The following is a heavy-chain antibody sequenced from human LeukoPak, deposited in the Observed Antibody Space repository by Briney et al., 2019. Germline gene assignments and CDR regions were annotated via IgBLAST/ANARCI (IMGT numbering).Heavy chain of an antibody. CDR2: ISEDSEDESRI. V-gene: IGHV3-30*04. CDR3: ARKDHSSGRCDAFTL. Sequence: GGSLRLSCAASGFTFSSYAMNWVRQAPGKGLEWVAVISEDSEDESRIVYADSVKGRFTISRDNSKDTLYLQMNSLRGDDTAFYYCARKDHSSGRCDAFTLWGQGTMVTVSS. CDR1: GFTFSSYA. D-gene: IGHD3-22*01. J-gene: IGHJ3*01.